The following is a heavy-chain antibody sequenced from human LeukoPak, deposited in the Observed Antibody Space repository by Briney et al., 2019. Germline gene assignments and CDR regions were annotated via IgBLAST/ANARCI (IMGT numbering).Heavy chain of an antibody. CDR2: IYHSGST. V-gene: IGHV4-38-2*02. J-gene: IGHJ4*02. CDR3: ARAPHIVATTPAGYFDY. Sequence: KPSETLSLTCTVSGYSISSGYYWGWIRQPPGKGLEWIGSIYHSGSTYYNPSLKSRVTISLDTSKNQFSLKLSSVTAADTAVYYCARAPHIVATTPAGYFDYWGQGTLVTVSS. CDR1: GYSISSGYY. D-gene: IGHD5-12*01.